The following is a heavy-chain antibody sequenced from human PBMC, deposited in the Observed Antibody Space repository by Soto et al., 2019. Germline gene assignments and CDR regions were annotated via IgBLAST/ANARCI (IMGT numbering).Heavy chain of an antibody. CDR2: IYYSGST. CDR1: GGSISSGGYY. D-gene: IGHD2-2*01. V-gene: IGHV4-31*03. CDR3: ARGVVVPAASDYYYYYMDV. Sequence: SETLSLTCTVSGGSISSGGYYWSWIRQHPGKGLEWIGYIYYSGSTYYNPSLKSRVTISVDTSKNQFSLKLSSVTAADTAVYYCARGVVVPAASDYYYYYMDVWGKGTTVTVSS. J-gene: IGHJ6*03.